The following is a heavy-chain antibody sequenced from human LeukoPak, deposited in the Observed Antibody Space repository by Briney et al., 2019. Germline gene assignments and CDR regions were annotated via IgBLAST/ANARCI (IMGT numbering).Heavy chain of an antibody. J-gene: IGHJ4*02. V-gene: IGHV3-9*01. CDR1: GFKFDDYA. D-gene: IGHD3-22*01. CDR2: ISWNNGFI. CDR3: AKDQGFDYYDSSGYYLDY. Sequence: GGSLRLSCAASGFKFDDYAMHWVRLRPGKGLEWVSGISWNNGFIEYVDSVKGRFTISRDSAKNSLSLQMNSLRAEDTAVYYCAKDQGFDYYDSSGYYLDYWGQGTLVTVSS.